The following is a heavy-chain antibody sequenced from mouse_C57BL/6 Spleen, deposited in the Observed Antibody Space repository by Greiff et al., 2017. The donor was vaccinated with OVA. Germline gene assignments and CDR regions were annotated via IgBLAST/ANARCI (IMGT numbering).Heavy chain of an antibody. CDR1: GYTFTSYW. V-gene: IGHV1-55*01. J-gene: IGHJ2*01. Sequence: VQLQQPGAELVKPGASVKMSCKASGYTFTSYWINWVKQRPGQGLEWIGDIYPGSGSTNYNEKFKSKATLTVDTSSSTAYMQLSSLTSEDSAVYYCARGGGTKDYFDYWGQGTTLTVSS. D-gene: IGHD2-14*01. CDR2: IYPGSGST. CDR3: ARGGGTKDYFDY.